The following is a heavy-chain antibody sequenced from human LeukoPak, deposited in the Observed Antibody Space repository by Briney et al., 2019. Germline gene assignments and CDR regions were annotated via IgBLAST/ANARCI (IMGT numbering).Heavy chain of an antibody. CDR2: ISSSSSTI. J-gene: IGHJ4*02. V-gene: IGHV3-48*01. Sequence: PGGSLRLSCAASGFTFSSYSMNWVRQAPGKGLEWVSYISSSSSTIYYADSVKGRFTISRDNAKNSLYPQMNSLGAEDTAVYYCAAGPGDFDYWGQGTLVTVSS. CDR3: AAGPGDFDY. D-gene: IGHD1-14*01. CDR1: GFTFSSYS.